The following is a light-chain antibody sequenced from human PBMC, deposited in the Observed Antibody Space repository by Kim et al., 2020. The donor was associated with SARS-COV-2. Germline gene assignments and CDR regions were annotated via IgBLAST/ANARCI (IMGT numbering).Light chain of an antibody. Sequence: PGERATLSCWASQSIRNNYLAWYQQRPGQSPRVLIFGASTRATGISDKFSGGGSGTHFTLTISGLEAGDSAVYYCQQYGSSPLSFGGGTKLE. CDR3: QQYGSSPLS. CDR1: QSIRNNY. J-gene: IGKJ4*01. CDR2: GAS. V-gene: IGKV3-20*01.